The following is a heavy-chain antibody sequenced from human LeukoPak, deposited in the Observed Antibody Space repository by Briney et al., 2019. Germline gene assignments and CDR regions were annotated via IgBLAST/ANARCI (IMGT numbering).Heavy chain of an antibody. CDR1: GYTFTGYY. CDR3: VRNPIDCRGADCSSRFDP. V-gene: IGHV1-2*02. D-gene: IGHD2-21*02. J-gene: IGHJ5*02. CDR2: INPNSGGT. Sequence: ASVKVSCKASGYTFTGYYMNWVRQAPGQGLEWMGWINPNSGGTEYAQKFQGRVTMTRDTSISTAYMELSRLRSDDTAVYYCVRNPIDCRGADCSSRFDPWGQGSLVTVSS.